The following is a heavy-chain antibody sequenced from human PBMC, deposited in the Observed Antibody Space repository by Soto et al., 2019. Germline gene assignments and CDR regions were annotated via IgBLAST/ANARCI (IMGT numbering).Heavy chain of an antibody. Sequence: GGSLRLSCAASGFTFSSYAMSWVRQAPWKWLEWVSAISGSGGSTYYADSVKGRFTISRDNSKNTLYLQMNSLRAEDTAVYYCAKRREEKTPVTYYYYGMDVCGQGTTVTVSS. D-gene: IGHD4-4*01. CDR1: GFTFSSYA. V-gene: IGHV3-23*01. J-gene: IGHJ6*02. CDR3: AKRREEKTPVTYYYYGMDV. CDR2: ISGSGGST.